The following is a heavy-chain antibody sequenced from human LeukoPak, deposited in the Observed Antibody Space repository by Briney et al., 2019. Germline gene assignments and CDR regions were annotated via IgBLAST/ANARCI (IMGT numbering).Heavy chain of an antibody. CDR1: GYTFTGYY. CDR3: ARVVERGITMVRGEPAYFDY. D-gene: IGHD3-10*01. CDR2: INPNSGGT. J-gene: IGHJ4*02. V-gene: IGHV1-2*02. Sequence: ASVKVSCKASGYTFTGYYMHWVRQAPGQGLEWMGWINPNSGGTNYAQKFQGRVTMTRDTSISTAYMELSRLRSDDTAVYYCARVVERGITMVRGEPAYFDYWGQGTLVTVSS.